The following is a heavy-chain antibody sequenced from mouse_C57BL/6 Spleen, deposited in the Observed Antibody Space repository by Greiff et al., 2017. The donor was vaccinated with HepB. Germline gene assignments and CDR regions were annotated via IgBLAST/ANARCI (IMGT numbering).Heavy chain of an antibody. CDR1: GYTFTSYW. CDR2: IDPSDSYT. CDR3: ARGGLTEYSWFAY. J-gene: IGHJ3*01. V-gene: IGHV1-59*01. D-gene: IGHD5-1*01. Sequence: VQLQQPGAELVRPGTSVKLSCKASGYTFTSYWMHWVKQRPGQGLEWIGEIDPSDSYTNYNQKFKGKATLTVDTSSSTAYMQLSSLTYEDSAVYYCARGGLTEYSWFAYWGQGTLVTVSA.